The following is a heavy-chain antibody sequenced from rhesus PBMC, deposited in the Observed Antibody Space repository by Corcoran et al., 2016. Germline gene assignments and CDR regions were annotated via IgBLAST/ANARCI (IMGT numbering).Heavy chain of an antibody. CDR3: ASARSSSGQGWYFDL. V-gene: IGHV4-169*02. Sequence: QVQLQESGPGLVKPSETLSVTCAVSGGSISRSYWSWLRQAPGSGREWIGYIYGSGSSTNYNPSLKGRVTLSVDTSKNQFSLKLSSVTAADTAVYYCASARSSSGQGWYFDLWGPGTPITISS. J-gene: IGHJ2*01. D-gene: IGHD6-31*01. CDR1: GGSISRSY. CDR2: IYGSGSST.